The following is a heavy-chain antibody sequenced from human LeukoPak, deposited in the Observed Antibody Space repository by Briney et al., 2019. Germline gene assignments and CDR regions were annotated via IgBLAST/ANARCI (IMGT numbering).Heavy chain of an antibody. CDR1: GFTFSSYG. CDR2: ISYDGSNK. V-gene: IGHV3-30*18. Sequence: GRSLRLSCAASGFTFSSYGMHWVRQAPGKGLEWVAVISYDGSNKYYADSVKGRFTISRDNSKNTLYLQMNSLRAEDTAVYYCAKAVSGYPNWFDPWGQGTLVTVSS. J-gene: IGHJ5*02. CDR3: AKAVSGYPNWFDP. D-gene: IGHD3-3*01.